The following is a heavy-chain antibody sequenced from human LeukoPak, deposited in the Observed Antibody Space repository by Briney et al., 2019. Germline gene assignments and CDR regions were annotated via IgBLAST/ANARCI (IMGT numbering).Heavy chain of an antibody. CDR3: ATRRDGYNYFDH. CDR1: GFSFTSYW. J-gene: IGHJ4*02. V-gene: IGHV5-51*01. Sequence: GESLKISCKAHGFSFTSYWISWVRQMPGKGLEWMGIIYPGDSDTRYSPSFQGQVTISADKSISTAYLQWSSLKASDTAMYYCATRRDGYNYFDHWGQGTLVTVSS. D-gene: IGHD5-24*01. CDR2: IYPGDSDT.